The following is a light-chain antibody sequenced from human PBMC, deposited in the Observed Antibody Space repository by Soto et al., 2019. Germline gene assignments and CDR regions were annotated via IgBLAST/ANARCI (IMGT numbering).Light chain of an antibody. J-gene: IGKJ5*01. CDR1: QSINSW. CDR3: QQGYDTPIT. V-gene: IGKV1-39*01. Sequence: DIQMTQSPSTLSASVGDRVTITCRASQSINSWLAWYQQKPGKAPKFLIYAASSLQSGVPSRFGGRGSGTDFTLTITSLQPEDFATYFCQQGYDTPITFGQGTRLEIK. CDR2: AAS.